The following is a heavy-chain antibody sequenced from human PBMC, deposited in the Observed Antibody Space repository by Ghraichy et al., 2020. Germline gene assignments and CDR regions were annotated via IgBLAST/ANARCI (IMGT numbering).Heavy chain of an antibody. CDR1: GFTVSSNY. J-gene: IGHJ2*01. V-gene: IGHV3-53*01. D-gene: IGHD3-22*01. CDR2: IYSGGST. Sequence: GESLNISCAASGFTVSSNYMSWVRQAPGKGLEWVSVIYSGGSTYYADSVKGRFTISRDNSKNTLYLQMNSLRAEDTAVYYCARDYYDSSGYYYDWYFDLWGRGTLVTVSS. CDR3: ARDYYDSSGYYYDWYFDL.